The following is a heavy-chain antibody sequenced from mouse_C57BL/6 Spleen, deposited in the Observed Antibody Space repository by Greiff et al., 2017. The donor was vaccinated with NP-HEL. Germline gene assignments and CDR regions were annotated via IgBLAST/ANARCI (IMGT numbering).Heavy chain of an antibody. D-gene: IGHD2-5*01. V-gene: IGHV1-78*01. Sequence: VQLQQSDAELVKPGASVKISCKASGYTFTDHTIHWMKQRPEQGLEWIGYIYPRDGSTKSNEKFKGKATLTADKSSSTAYMQLNIHKSEDSAVYFWADSNYDYAMDYWGQGTSVTVSS. J-gene: IGHJ4*01. CDR3: ADSNYDYAMDY. CDR1: GYTFTDHT. CDR2: IYPRDGST.